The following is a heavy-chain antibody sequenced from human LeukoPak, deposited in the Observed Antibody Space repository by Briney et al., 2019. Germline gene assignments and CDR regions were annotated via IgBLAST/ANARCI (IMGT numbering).Heavy chain of an antibody. J-gene: IGHJ6*03. V-gene: IGHV3-7*01. D-gene: IGHD2-21*01. Sequence: GGSLRLSCAASGFTFSSYWMSWVRQAPGKGLEWVANIKQDGSEKYYVDSVKGRFTISRDNAKNSLYLQMNSLRAEDTAVYYCAKDSLPSAYYYYYMDVWGKGTTVTISS. CDR3: AKDSLPSAYYYYYMDV. CDR1: GFTFSSYW. CDR2: IKQDGSEK.